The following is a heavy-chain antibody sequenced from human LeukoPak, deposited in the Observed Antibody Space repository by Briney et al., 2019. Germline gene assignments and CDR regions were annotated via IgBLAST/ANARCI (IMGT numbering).Heavy chain of an antibody. CDR2: INPNSGGT. J-gene: IGHJ4*02. V-gene: IGHV1-2*02. D-gene: IGHD3-9*01. Sequence: ASVKVSCKASGYTFTGYYTHWVRQAPGQGLEWMGWINPNSGGTNYAQKFQGRVTMTRDTSISTAYMELSRLRSDDTAVYYCARVDILTGYLPWFDYWGQGTLVTVSS. CDR1: GYTFTGYY. CDR3: ARVDILTGYLPWFDY.